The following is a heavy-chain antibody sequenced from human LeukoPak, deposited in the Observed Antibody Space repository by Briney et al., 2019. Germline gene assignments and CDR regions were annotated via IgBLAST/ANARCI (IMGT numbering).Heavy chain of an antibody. V-gene: IGHV4-61*02. J-gene: IGHJ2*01. CDR2: IYTSGRT. CDR3: AREGWKMTTVTTSWYFDL. Sequence: PSETLSLTCTVSGGSISSGSYYWGWVRQPAGRGLEWVGRIYTSGRTNYNPSLKSRVTISVDTSNTQFSLKLSSVTAADTAVYYCAREGWKMTTVTTSWYFDLWGRGTLVTVSS. CDR1: GGSISSGSYY. D-gene: IGHD4-17*01.